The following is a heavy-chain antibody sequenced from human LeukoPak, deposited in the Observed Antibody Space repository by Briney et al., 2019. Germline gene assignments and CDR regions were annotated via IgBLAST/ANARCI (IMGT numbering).Heavy chain of an antibody. J-gene: IGHJ4*02. CDR2: ISSSGSTI. V-gene: IGHV3-11*01. Sequence: GGSLRRSCAASGFTFSDYYMSWIREAPGKGLEWVSYISSSGSTIYYADSVKGRFTISRDNAKNSLYLQMNSLRSDDTAVYYCARVLNRPAAAGKGSSFGYWGQGTLVTVSS. D-gene: IGHD6-13*01. CDR3: ARVLNRPAAAGKGSSFGY. CDR1: GFTFSDYY.